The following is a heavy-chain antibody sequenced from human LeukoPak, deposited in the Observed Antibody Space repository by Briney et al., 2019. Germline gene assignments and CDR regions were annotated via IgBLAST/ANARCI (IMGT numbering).Heavy chain of an antibody. CDR2: ISSSGNTI. CDR3: AELGITMIGGV. V-gene: IGHV3-48*03. Sequence: GGSPRPSCAASGFTSSSYAMNWVPQAPGKGLEWVSYISSSGNTIYYAASVTGRFTISRDNAQNSLYLQMNSLRAEDTAVYYCAELGITMIGGVWGKGTTVTISS. J-gene: IGHJ6*04. D-gene: IGHD3-10*02. CDR1: GFTSSSYA.